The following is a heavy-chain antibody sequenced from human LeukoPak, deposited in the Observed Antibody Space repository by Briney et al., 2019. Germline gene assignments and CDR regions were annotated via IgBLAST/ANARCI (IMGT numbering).Heavy chain of an antibody. V-gene: IGHV4-39*07. Sequence: SETLSLTCTVSGGSISSSSDYWGWIRQPPGKGLEWIGEINHSGSTNYNPSLKSRVTISVDTSKNQFSLKLSSVTAADTAVYYCARIRTGDLDYWGQGTLVTVSS. CDR3: ARIRTGDLDY. D-gene: IGHD4-17*01. CDR2: INHSGST. CDR1: GGSISSSSDY. J-gene: IGHJ4*02.